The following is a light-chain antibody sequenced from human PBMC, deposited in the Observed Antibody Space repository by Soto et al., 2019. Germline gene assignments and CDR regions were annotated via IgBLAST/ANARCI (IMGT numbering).Light chain of an antibody. CDR3: HQTYSTPYT. J-gene: IGKJ2*01. V-gene: IGKV1-39*01. CDR1: QRITTY. CDR2: TSG. Sequence: IHMTQSPSSLSASVGDRITVTCRASQRITTYVNWYQLKPGEAPKLLISTSGTLQRGVPSRFSGSGSGTDLTLTITRLQPADFATYFCHQTYSTPYTFGQGTKLEIK.